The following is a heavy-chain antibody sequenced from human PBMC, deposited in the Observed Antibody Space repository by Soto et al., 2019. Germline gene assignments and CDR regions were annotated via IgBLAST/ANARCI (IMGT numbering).Heavy chain of an antibody. V-gene: IGHV1-69*04. CDR2: IIPILGIA. CDR3: AIEPSYCGGGSCHGE. J-gene: IGHJ4*02. Sequence: GASVKVSCKASGGTFSSYTISWVRQAPGQGLEWMGRIIPILGIANYAQKFQGRVTITADKSTSTAYMELSSLRSEDTAAYYCAIEPSYCGGGSCHGEWGQGTLVNVSS. D-gene: IGHD2-15*01. CDR1: GGTFSSYT.